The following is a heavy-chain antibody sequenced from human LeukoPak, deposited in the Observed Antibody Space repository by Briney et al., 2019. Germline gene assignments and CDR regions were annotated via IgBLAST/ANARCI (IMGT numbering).Heavy chain of an antibody. CDR3: ASGHYYGSGSYFGWFDP. CDR1: GGPISSYY. D-gene: IGHD3-10*01. V-gene: IGHV4-59*08. J-gene: IGHJ5*02. Sequence: SETLSLTRTVSGGPISSYYWSRIRQPPGKGLEWIGYIYYSGSTNYNPSLKSRVTISVDTSKNQFSLKLSSVTAADTAVYYCASGHYYGSGSYFGWFDPWGQGTLVTVSS. CDR2: IYYSGST.